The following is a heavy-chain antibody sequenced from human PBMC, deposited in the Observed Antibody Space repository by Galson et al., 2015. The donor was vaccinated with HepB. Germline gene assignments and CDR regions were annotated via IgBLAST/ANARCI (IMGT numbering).Heavy chain of an antibody. CDR1: GFTFSASW. CDR2: LSPDGGEK. Sequence: SLRLSCAASGFTFSASWMIWVRQAPGKGLEWVAYLSPDGGEKFYEDSVKGRFTISRDNARNSLYLQMNSLGAEDTAVYYCGRDLGWLQLDLWGQGTLVTVSS. D-gene: IGHD5-24*01. V-gene: IGHV3-7*01. J-gene: IGHJ5*02. CDR3: GRDLGWLQLDL.